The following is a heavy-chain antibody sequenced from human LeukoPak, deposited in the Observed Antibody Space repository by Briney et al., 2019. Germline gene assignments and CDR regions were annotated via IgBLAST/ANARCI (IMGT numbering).Heavy chain of an antibody. Sequence: GGSLRLSCAASGFTFSSYSMNWVRQAPGKGLEWVSYVSSSSSTIYYADSVKGRFTISRDNSKNTLYLQMNSLRAEDTAVYYCAKDSSGYLFGHYFDYWGQGTLVTVSS. CDR2: VSSSSSTI. CDR1: GFTFSSYS. D-gene: IGHD3-22*01. V-gene: IGHV3-48*01. J-gene: IGHJ4*02. CDR3: AKDSSGYLFGHYFDY.